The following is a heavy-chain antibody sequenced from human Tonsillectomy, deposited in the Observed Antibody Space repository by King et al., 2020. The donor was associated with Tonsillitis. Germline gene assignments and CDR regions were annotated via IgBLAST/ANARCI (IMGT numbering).Heavy chain of an antibody. D-gene: IGHD1-14*01. J-gene: IGHJ4*02. V-gene: IGHV4-31*03. Sequence: LQLQESGPGLVKPSQTLSLTCTVSGGSISSGASYWNWLRQHPGKGLEWIGYIYYSGTTYYNPSLKSRLTLSVDTSENQFSLNLTSVTAADTAVYYCARGVRTGVDFDFWGQGTLVTVSS. CDR1: GGSISSGASY. CDR3: ARGVRTGVDFDF. CDR2: IYYSGTT.